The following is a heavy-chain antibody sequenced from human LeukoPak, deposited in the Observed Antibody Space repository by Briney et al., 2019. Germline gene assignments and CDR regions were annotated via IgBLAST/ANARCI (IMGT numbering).Heavy chain of an antibody. CDR2: MNPNSGNT. CDR3: ARWVEVKDGAFDI. J-gene: IGHJ3*02. CDR1: GYTFTGYY. D-gene: IGHD5-24*01. Sequence: ASVKVSCKASGYTFTGYYMHWVRQAPGQRLEWMGWMNPNSGNTGYAQKFQGRVTMTRNTSISTAYMELSSLRSEDTAVYYCARWVEVKDGAFDIWGQGTMVTVSS. V-gene: IGHV1-8*02.